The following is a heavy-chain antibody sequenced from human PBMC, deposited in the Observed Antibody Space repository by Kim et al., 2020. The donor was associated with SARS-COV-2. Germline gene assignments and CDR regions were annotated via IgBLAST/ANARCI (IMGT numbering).Heavy chain of an antibody. D-gene: IGHD2-21*02. CDR3: ARGFTPSANDYYFDY. V-gene: IGHV1-69*02. CDR1: GGTFSSYT. Sequence: SVKVSCKASGGTFSSYTISWVRQAPGQGLEWMGRIIPILGIANYAQKFQGRVTITADKSTSTAYMELSSLRSEDTAVYYCARGFTPSANDYYFDYWGQGTLVTVSS. J-gene: IGHJ4*02. CDR2: IIPILGIA.